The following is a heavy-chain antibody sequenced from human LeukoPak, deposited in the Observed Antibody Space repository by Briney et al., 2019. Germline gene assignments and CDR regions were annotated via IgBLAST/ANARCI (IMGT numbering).Heavy chain of an antibody. CDR1: GGSISSGDYY. D-gene: IGHD5/OR15-5a*01. V-gene: IGHV4-30-4*01. CDR2: IYYSGST. J-gene: IGHJ4*02. Sequence: SETLSLTCTVSGGSISSGDYYWSWIRQPPGKGLEWIGYIYYSGSTYYNPSLKSRVTISVDTSKNQFSLKLSSVTAADTAVYYCARTPVSGYYFDYWGQGTLVTVSS. CDR3: ARTPVSGYYFDY.